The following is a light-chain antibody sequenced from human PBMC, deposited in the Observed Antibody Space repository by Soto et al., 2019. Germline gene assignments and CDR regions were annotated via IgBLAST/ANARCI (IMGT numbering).Light chain of an antibody. CDR3: QSYDRSLSGSV. CDR2: GNS. V-gene: IGLV1-40*01. CDR1: SSNIGAGYA. J-gene: IGLJ3*02. Sequence: QLVLTQPPSVSGAPGQRVTISCTVSSSNIGAGYAVHWYQQLPGTAPKLLIYGNSNRPSVVPDRFSGSKSGTSASLAITGLQAEDEADYFCQSYDRSLSGSVFGGGTKLTVL.